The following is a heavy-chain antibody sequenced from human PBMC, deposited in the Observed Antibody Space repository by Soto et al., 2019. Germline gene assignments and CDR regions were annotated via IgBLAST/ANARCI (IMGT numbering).Heavy chain of an antibody. CDR2: IIPIFGTA. CDR1: GGTFSSYA. Sequence: SVKVSCKASGGTFSSYAISWVRQAPGQGLEWMGGIIPIFGTANYAQKFQGRVTITADESTSTAYMELSSLRSEDTAVYYCARSIGAATVTTRLRYGMDVWGQGTTVTVSS. J-gene: IGHJ6*02. D-gene: IGHD4-17*01. CDR3: ARSIGAATVTTRLRYGMDV. V-gene: IGHV1-69*13.